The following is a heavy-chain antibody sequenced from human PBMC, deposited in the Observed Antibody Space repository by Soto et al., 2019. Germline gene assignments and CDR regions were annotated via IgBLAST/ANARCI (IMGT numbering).Heavy chain of an antibody. D-gene: IGHD3-16*01. CDR1: CYTFTSYG. J-gene: IGHJ5*02. V-gene: IGHV1-18*01. Sequence: ASVKVSCKASCYTFTSYGISWVRQAPGQGLEWMGWISAYNGNTNYAQKLQGRVTMTTDTSTSTAYMELRSLRSDDTAVYYCASDIITPWGFDPWGQGTLVTVSS. CDR3: ASDIITPWGFDP. CDR2: ISAYNGNT.